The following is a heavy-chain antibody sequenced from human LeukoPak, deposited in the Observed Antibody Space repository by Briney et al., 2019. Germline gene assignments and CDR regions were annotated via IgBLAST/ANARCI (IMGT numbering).Heavy chain of an antibody. CDR1: GGTFSSYA. V-gene: IGHV1-69*05. CDR2: IIPIFGTA. CDR3: TRSDYDTSGEFDY. D-gene: IGHD3-22*01. J-gene: IGHJ4*02. Sequence: SVKVSCKASGGTFSSYAISWVRQAPGQGLEWMGRIIPIFGTADYAQKFQGRVTITTDESTSTASMELSSLRSDDTAVYYCTRSDYDTSGEFDYWGQGTLVTVSS.